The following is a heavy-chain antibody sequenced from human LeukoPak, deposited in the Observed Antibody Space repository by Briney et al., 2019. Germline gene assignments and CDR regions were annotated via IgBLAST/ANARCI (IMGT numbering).Heavy chain of an antibody. J-gene: IGHJ6*02. CDR1: GFTFSSYG. CDR3: ARERYYGSGSGRHYYYGMDV. Sequence: GGSLRLSCAASGFTFSSYGMHWVRQAPGKGLEWVAVIWYDGSNKYYADSVKGRFTISIDNSKNTLYLQMNSLRAEDTAVYYCARERYYGSGSGRHYYYGMDVWGQGTTVTVSS. CDR2: IWYDGSNK. D-gene: IGHD3-10*01. V-gene: IGHV3-33*01.